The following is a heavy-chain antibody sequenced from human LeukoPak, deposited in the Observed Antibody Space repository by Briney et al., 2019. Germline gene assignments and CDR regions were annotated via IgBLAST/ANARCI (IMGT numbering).Heavy chain of an antibody. D-gene: IGHD2-15*01. CDR2: ISGSGGST. Sequence: GGSLRLSCAASGFTFSSYAMSWVRQAPGKGLEWVSAISGSGGSTYYADSVKGRFTISRDNSKNTLYLQMNSLRAEDTAVYYCAKDKAIVVVVAAPRGAFDIWGQGTMVTVSS. J-gene: IGHJ3*02. CDR1: GFTFSSYA. V-gene: IGHV3-23*01. CDR3: AKDKAIVVVVAAPRGAFDI.